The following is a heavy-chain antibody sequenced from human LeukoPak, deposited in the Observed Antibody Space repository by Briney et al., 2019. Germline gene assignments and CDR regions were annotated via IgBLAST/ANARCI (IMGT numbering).Heavy chain of an antibody. J-gene: IGHJ4*02. CDR2: INHSGST. Sequence: PSETLSLTCAVYGGSFSGYYWSWIRQPPGKGLEWIGEINHSGSTNYNPSLKSRVTISVDTSKNQFSLKLSSVTAADTAVYYCARGSHNSSGCYFDYWGQGTLVTVSS. CDR3: ARGSHNSSGCYFDY. D-gene: IGHD3-22*01. CDR1: GGSFSGYY. V-gene: IGHV4-34*01.